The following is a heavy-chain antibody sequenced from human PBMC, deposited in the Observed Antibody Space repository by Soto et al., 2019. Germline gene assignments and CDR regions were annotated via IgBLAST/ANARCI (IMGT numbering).Heavy chain of an antibody. CDR2: INPSGGST. Sequence: ASVKVSCNASGYTFTRYYMHWVRQAPGQGLEWMGFINPSGGSTSYAQRFQGRVTMTRDTSTSTVYMELSSLRSEDTAVYYCARNDKSGLDYWGQGTLVTVSS. CDR1: GYTFTRYY. D-gene: IGHD1-1*01. V-gene: IGHV1-46*01. CDR3: ARNDKSGLDY. J-gene: IGHJ4*02.